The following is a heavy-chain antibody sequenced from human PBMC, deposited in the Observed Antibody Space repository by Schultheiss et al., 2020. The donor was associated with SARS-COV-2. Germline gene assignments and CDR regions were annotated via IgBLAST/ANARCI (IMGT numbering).Heavy chain of an antibody. Sequence: GESLKISCAGSEFTFSDYYMSWIRRAPGKGLEWLSHTSSGGTYTVYADSVKGRFTISRDNSKNSLYLQMNSLRAEDTAVYYCARDLLMTTVTTDYYGMDVWGQGTTVTVSS. V-gene: IGHV3-11*05. CDR1: EFTFSDYY. CDR2: TSSGGTYT. J-gene: IGHJ6*02. CDR3: ARDLLMTTVTTDYYGMDV. D-gene: IGHD4-11*01.